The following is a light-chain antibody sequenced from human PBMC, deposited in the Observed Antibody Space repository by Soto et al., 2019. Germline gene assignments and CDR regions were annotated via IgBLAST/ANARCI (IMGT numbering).Light chain of an antibody. Sequence: DVQMTQSPSSLSASIGDRVTITCQASQDIRNYLNWYQQKPGKAPDLLIHDASNLETGVPSRFSGSGSGTAFTFTISSLQPEDIATYYCQQYDKLVTFGQGTKV. V-gene: IGKV1-33*01. J-gene: IGKJ1*01. CDR2: DAS. CDR3: QQYDKLVT. CDR1: QDIRNY.